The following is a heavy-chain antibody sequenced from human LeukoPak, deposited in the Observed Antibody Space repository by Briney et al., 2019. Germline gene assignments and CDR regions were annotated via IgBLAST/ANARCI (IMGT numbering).Heavy chain of an antibody. CDR3: ARDFEQQLVPSFDY. CDR1: GFTFSSHW. V-gene: IGHV3-7*01. CDR2: IWQEGSEK. D-gene: IGHD6-13*01. Sequence: GGSLRLSCAASGFTFSSHWMSWVRQAPGKGLEWVANIWQEGSEKYYVDSVKGRFTISRDNAKNSLYLQMNSLRAEDTAVYYCARDFEQQLVPSFDYWGQGTLVTVSS. J-gene: IGHJ4*02.